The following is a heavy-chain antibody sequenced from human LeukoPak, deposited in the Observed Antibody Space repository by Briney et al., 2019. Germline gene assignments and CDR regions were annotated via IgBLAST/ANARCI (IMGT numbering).Heavy chain of an antibody. Sequence: GGSLRLSCAASGFTFHNFAMSWVRHAPGKGLEWVSAVSGTGGTTHYADSVKGRFTISRDNSKNTLYLQMNSLRAEDTAVYYCAKGRWLADPNWFDPWGQGTLVTVSS. D-gene: IGHD4-23*01. CDR1: GFTFHNFA. J-gene: IGHJ5*02. CDR2: VSGTGGTT. CDR3: AKGRWLADPNWFDP. V-gene: IGHV3-23*01.